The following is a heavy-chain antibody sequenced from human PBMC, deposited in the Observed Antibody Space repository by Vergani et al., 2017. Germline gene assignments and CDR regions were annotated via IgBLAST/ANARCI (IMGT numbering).Heavy chain of an antibody. CDR2: INHSGST. V-gene: IGHV4-34*01. Sequence: QVQLQQWGAGLLKPSETLSLTCAVFGGSFSGYYWGWIRQTPGKGLEWIGEINHSGSTNYNPSLKSRVTIAVDTSKNHFSLKLSAVTAADTAVYYCARESVWFGELPKWRAFDIWGKGTTVTVSS. CDR3: ARESVWFGELPKWRAFDI. J-gene: IGHJ3*02. CDR1: GGSFSGYY. D-gene: IGHD3-10*01.